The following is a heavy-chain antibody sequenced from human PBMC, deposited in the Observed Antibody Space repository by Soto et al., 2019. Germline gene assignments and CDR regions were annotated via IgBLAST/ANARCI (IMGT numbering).Heavy chain of an antibody. D-gene: IGHD3-22*01. Sequence: PSETRSLTCSVSGGSISRYYWSWRRQPPGKGLEWIGYIYYSGSTNYNPSLKSRVTISVDTSKNQFSLKLSSVTAADTAVYYCARSNYYDSSGYLWFLAFDIWGQGTMVTVSS. V-gene: IGHV4-59*01. CDR3: ARSNYYDSSGYLWFLAFDI. CDR1: GGSISRYY. CDR2: IYYSGST. J-gene: IGHJ3*02.